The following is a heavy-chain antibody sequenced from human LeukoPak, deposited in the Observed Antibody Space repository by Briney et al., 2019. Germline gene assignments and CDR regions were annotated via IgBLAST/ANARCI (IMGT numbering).Heavy chain of an antibody. CDR2: IYHSGST. CDR1: GGSISSSNW. J-gene: IGHJ5*02. V-gene: IGHV4-4*02. Sequence: SETLSLTCAVSGGSISSSNWWSWVRQPPGKGLEWIGEIYHSGSTNYNPSLKGRVTISVDKSKNQFSLKLSSVTAADTAVYYCARGVLWFGELLPWFDPWGQGTLVTVSS. D-gene: IGHD3-10*01. CDR3: ARGVLWFGELLPWFDP.